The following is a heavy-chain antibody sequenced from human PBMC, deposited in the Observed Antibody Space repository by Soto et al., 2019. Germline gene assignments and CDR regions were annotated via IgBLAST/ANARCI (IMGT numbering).Heavy chain of an antibody. Sequence: GGSLRLSCAASGFTFSSYAMHWVRQAPGKGLEWVAVISYDGSNKYYADSVKGRFTISRDNSKNTLYLQMNSLRAEDTAVYYCARIPWSGSYSRTIDYWGQGTLVTVSS. CDR3: ARIPWSGSYSRTIDY. CDR2: ISYDGSNK. D-gene: IGHD1-26*01. CDR1: GFTFSSYA. J-gene: IGHJ4*02. V-gene: IGHV3-30-3*01.